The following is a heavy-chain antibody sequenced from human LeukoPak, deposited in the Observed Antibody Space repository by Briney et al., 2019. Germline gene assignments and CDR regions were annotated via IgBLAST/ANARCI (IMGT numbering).Heavy chain of an antibody. D-gene: IGHD3-10*01. Sequence: SETLSLTCTVSGGSISSSSYYWGWIRQPPGKGLEWIGSIYYSGSTYYNPSLKSRVTISVDTSKNQFSLKLSSVTAADTAVYYCAGEVLTYYYGSGSYYNVHYWGQGTLVTVSS. CDR3: AGEVLTYYYGSGSYYNVHY. J-gene: IGHJ4*02. CDR2: IYYSGST. V-gene: IGHV4-39*02. CDR1: GGSISSSSYY.